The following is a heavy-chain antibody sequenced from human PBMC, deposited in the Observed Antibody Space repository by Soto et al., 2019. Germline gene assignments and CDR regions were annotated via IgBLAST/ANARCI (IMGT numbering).Heavy chain of an antibody. D-gene: IGHD3-3*01. CDR3: ARIGAMSGYYYFDY. J-gene: IGHJ4*02. V-gene: IGHV2-70*11. CDR2: IDWDDDK. Sequence: SGPTLVNPTQTLTLTCTFSGFSLSTSGMCVSWIRQPPGKAPEWLARIDWDDDKYYNTSLKTRLTISKGTSKSQVVLTMTNMDPADTATYYCARIGAMSGYYYFDYWGQGTLVTVSS. CDR1: GFSLSTSGMC.